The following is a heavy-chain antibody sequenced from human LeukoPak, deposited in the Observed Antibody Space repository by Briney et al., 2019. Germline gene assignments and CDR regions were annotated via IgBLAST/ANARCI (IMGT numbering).Heavy chain of an antibody. CDR2: INTNTGNP. D-gene: IGHD3-16*01. CDR1: GYLFTDNY. CDR3: ARDQGGRFSDLDY. J-gene: IGHJ4*02. V-gene: IGHV7-4-1*02. Sequence: ASVKVSCKASGYLFTDNYMHWVRQAPGQGLEWMGWINTNTGNPTYAQGFTGRFVFSLDTSVSTAYLQISSLKAEDTAVYYCARDQGGRFSDLDYWGQGTLVTVSS.